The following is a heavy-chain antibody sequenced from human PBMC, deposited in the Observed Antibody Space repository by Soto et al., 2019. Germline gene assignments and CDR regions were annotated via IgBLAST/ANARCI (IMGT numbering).Heavy chain of an antibody. J-gene: IGHJ4*02. CDR3: ARGRYGDY. Sequence: QVHLGQSGAEVKNPGASVKVSCKGSGYGFTNYGITWVRQAPGQGLEWMAWISAHNGNTNYAQKVQGRVTVTRDTSTSTAYMELRSLRYDDTAVYYCARGRYGDYWGQGALVTVSS. D-gene: IGHD1-1*01. V-gene: IGHV1-18*01. CDR2: ISAHNGNT. CDR1: GYGFTNYG.